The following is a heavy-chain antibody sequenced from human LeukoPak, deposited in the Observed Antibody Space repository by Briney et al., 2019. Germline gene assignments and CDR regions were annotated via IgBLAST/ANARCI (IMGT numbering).Heavy chain of an antibody. CDR2: ISSSGSTI. D-gene: IGHD5-18*01. CDR1: GFTFSDYY. CDR3: ARDLSPRGYSYGYLGY. Sequence: GGSLRLSCAASGFTFSDYYMSWIRQAPGKGLEWVSYISSSGSTIYYADSVRGRFTISRDNAKNSLYLQMNSLRAEDTAVYYCARDLSPRGYSYGYLGYWGQGTLVTVSS. V-gene: IGHV3-11*01. J-gene: IGHJ4*02.